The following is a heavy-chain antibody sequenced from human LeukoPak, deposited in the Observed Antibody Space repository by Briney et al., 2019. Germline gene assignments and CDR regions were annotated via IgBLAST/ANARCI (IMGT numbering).Heavy chain of an antibody. CDR2: INPSGDST. CDR1: GYTFTSFY. Sequence: ASVKVSCKTSGYTFTSFYTHWVRQAPGRGLEWMGVINPSGDSTTYAEKFQGRLTMTSDTSTGTVYMELSSLKSEDTATYYCARPLFEWDSSGYYPYWGQGTLVTVSS. V-gene: IGHV1-46*01. CDR3: ARPLFEWDSSGYYPY. D-gene: IGHD3-22*01. J-gene: IGHJ4*02.